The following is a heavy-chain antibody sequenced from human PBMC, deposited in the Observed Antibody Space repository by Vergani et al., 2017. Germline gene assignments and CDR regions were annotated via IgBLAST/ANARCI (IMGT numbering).Heavy chain of an antibody. CDR2: ISSSSGYI. CDR3: ARDLGATYAFDI. Sequence: EVQLVESGGGLVKPGGSLRLSCAASGFTFSSYSMNWVRQAPGKGLEWVSSISSSSGYIYYADSVKGRFTISRDNAKNSLYLQMNSLRAEDTAVYYCARDLGATYAFDIWGQGTMVTVSS. V-gene: IGHV3-21*01. CDR1: GFTFSSYS. J-gene: IGHJ3*02. D-gene: IGHD1-26*01.